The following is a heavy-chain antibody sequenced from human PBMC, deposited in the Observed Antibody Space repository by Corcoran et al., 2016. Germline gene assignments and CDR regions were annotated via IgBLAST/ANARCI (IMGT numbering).Heavy chain of an antibody. J-gene: IGHJ6*02. Sequence: QVQLVQSGAEVKKPGASVKVSCKASGYTFTGYYMHWVRQAPGQGLEWMGWINPNSGGTNYAQKFQGRVTMTRDTSISTAYMGLSRLRSDDTAVYYCARDIVVVVAATYYYYYYGMDVWGQGTTVTVSS. V-gene: IGHV1-2*02. CDR1: GYTFTGYY. CDR2: INPNSGGT. D-gene: IGHD2-15*01. CDR3: ARDIVVVVAATYYYYYYGMDV.